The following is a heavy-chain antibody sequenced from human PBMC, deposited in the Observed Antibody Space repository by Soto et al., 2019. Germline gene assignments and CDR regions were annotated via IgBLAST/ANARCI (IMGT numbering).Heavy chain of an antibody. Sequence: PSETLSLTCTVSGDSITSNSYFWAWIRQPPGKGLEWIGEINHSGSTNYNPSLKSRVTISVDTSKNQFSLKLSSVTAADTAVYYCARTEKVYWFDPWGQGTLVTVSS. V-gene: IGHV4-39*07. CDR3: ARTEKVYWFDP. J-gene: IGHJ5*02. CDR2: INHSGST. CDR1: GDSITSNSYF.